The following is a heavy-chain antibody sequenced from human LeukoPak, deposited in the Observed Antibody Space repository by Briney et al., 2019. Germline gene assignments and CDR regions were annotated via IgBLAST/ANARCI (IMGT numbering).Heavy chain of an antibody. D-gene: IGHD5-12*01. J-gene: IGHJ4*02. CDR1: GFPFSTYW. V-gene: IGHV3-48*04. CDR3: AREVRGYSGYGDY. CDR2: ISSSGSTI. Sequence: PGGSPRLSCAASGFPFSTYWMRWVRQAPGKGLEWVSYISSSGSTIYYADSVKGRFTISRDNAKNSLYLQMNSLRAEDTAVYYCAREVRGYSGYGDYWGQGTLVTVSS.